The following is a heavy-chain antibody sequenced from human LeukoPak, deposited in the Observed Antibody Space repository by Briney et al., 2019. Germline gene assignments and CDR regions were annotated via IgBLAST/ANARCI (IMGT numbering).Heavy chain of an antibody. CDR2: INSEGSST. CDR3: AREDSSSPDLDY. V-gene: IGHV3-74*01. CDR1: GLTFSSYW. J-gene: IGHJ4*02. Sequence: GRSLRLSCAASGLTFSSYWTHWVRHPPGKGRVWVSRINSEGSSTIYADSVKGRLTISRDNAKNTLYLQMNSLRAEDTAVYYCAREDSSSPDLDYWGQGTLVTVSS. D-gene: IGHD6-6*01.